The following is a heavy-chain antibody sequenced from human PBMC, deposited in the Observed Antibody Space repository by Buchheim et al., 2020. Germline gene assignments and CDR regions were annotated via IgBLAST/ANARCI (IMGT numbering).Heavy chain of an antibody. D-gene: IGHD3-16*01. Sequence: EVQLVESGGGLVQPGGSLRVSCAASGFTFSNYAMGWVRQAPGKGLQWVSAITGSGSSTYYADSVKGRFTISRDNSKNTLYLQMNSLRAEDTAIYYCAKGVEGVSWFDPWGQGTL. CDR2: ITGSGSST. V-gene: IGHV3-23*04. CDR3: AKGVEGVSWFDP. J-gene: IGHJ5*02. CDR1: GFTFSNYA.